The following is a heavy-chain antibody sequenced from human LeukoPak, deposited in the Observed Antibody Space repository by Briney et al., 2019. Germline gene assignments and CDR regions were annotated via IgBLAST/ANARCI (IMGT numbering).Heavy chain of an antibody. CDR1: GFTFSSYA. Sequence: GGSLRLSCAASGFTFSSYAMSWVRQAPGKGLEWVSAISGSGGSTYYADSVKGRFTISRDNSKNTLYLQMNSLRAEDTAVYYCAKDGSGSRPYYYYMDVWGKGTTVTVSS. V-gene: IGHV3-23*01. J-gene: IGHJ6*03. CDR3: AKDGSGSRPYYYYMDV. D-gene: IGHD1-26*01. CDR2: ISGSGGST.